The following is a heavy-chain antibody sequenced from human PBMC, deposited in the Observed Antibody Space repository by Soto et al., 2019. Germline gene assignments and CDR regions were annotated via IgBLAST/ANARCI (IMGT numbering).Heavy chain of an antibody. V-gene: IGHV4-61*01. CDR3: AHGGDI. CDR2: IYYSGST. CDR1: GGSVSSGSYY. D-gene: IGHD4-17*01. Sequence: QVQLQESGPGLVKPSETLSLTCTVSGGSVSSGSYYWSWIRQPPGKVLEWIGYIYYSGSTNYNPSLKSRVNISVDTSKNQFSLKLSSVTAADTAVYSCAHGGDIWGQGTMVTVSS. J-gene: IGHJ3*02.